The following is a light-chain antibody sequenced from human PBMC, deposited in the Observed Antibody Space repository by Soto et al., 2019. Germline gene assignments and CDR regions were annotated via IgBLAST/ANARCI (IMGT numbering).Light chain of an antibody. CDR1: QSVGGY. CDR2: DAY. J-gene: IGKJ2*02. V-gene: IGKV3-11*01. Sequence: IVLTQSPATLSLSPGERATLSCRASQSVGGYLAWYQQKVGQAPRLLIYDAYTRATGVGARFTGSGSATDFSLTITSLEPEDFAVYYCQQRGKWPSTFGPGTKVDIK. CDR3: QQRGKWPST.